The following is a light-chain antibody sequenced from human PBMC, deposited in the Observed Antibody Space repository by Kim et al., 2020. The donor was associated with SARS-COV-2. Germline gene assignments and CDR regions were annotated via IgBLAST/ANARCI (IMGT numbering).Light chain of an antibody. CDR1: QSVSND. CDR3: EQYNYWYT. V-gene: IGKV3-15*01. J-gene: IGKJ2*01. Sequence: EIVLTQSPGTLSLSPGERATLSCRATQSVSNDYLFWYQQKPGQAPRLLIYDITIRAAGVPARFSGSGSETEFTLTSSSLQSEDFAIYYCEQYNYWYTFGQGTKLEI. CDR2: DIT.